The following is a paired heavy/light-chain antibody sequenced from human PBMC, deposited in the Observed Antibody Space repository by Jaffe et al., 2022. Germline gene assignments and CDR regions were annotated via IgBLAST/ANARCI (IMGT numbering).Light chain of an antibody. V-gene: IGLV1-51*02. CDR1: SSNIGNNY. CDR3: GTWDNSLTGGV. Sequence: QSVLTQPPSVSAAPGQKVTISCSGSSSNIGNNYVSWYQQFPGAAPQLLIFENGKRPSGIPDRFSGSKSGTSATLAITGLQTGDEADYYCGTWDNSLTGGVFGGGTKVTV. CDR2: ENG. J-gene: IGLJ3*02.
Heavy chain of an antibody. CDR3: ARVNTAVVDSDAFNI. CDR1: GFIFNTYY. Sequence: QVHLVQSGAEVKKPGASVRVSCEASGFIFNTYYLHWVRQAPGQGLEWMGRINPEGDTTNYAQKFQGRLTLTRDSSTSTVSMELSSLRSEDTAMYYCARVNTAVVDSDAFNIWGQGTMVSVSS. J-gene: IGHJ3*02. CDR2: INPEGDTT. V-gene: IGHV1-46*02. D-gene: IGHD5-18*01.